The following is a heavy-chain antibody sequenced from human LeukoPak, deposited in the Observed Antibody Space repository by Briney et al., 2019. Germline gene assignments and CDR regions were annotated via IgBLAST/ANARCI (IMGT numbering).Heavy chain of an antibody. D-gene: IGHD1-1*01. CDR1: GGSISSYY. V-gene: IGHV4-59*01. CDR3: AREGTSGTHLNWFDP. J-gene: IGHJ5*02. CDR2: IYGSGST. Sequence: SETLSLTGTVSGGSISSYYWSWIRQPPGKGLEWIGHIYGSGSTNYNPSLKSRVTLSVDTSKNQFSLKLSSVTAADTAVCYCAREGTSGTHLNWFDPWGQGTLVTVSS.